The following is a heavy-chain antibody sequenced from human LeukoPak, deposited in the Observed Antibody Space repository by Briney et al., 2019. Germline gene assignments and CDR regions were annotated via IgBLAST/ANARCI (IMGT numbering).Heavy chain of an antibody. J-gene: IGHJ4*02. CDR3: ARGDRDDYVWGSSLDY. V-gene: IGHV1-69*13. Sequence: SVKVSCKASGGTFSSYAISWVRQAPGQGLEWMGGIIPIFGTANYAQKFQGRVTITADESTSTAYMELSSLRSEDTAVYYCARGDRDDYVWGSSLDYWGQGTLVTVPS. CDR1: GGTFSSYA. D-gene: IGHD3-16*01. CDR2: IIPIFGTA.